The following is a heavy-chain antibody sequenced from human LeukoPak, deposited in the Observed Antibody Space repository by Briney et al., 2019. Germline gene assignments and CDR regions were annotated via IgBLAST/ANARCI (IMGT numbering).Heavy chain of an antibody. Sequence: GASVNVSCKASGYTFTGYYMHWVRQAPGQGLEWMGRINPNSGGTNYAQKFQGRVTMTRDTSISTAYMELSRLRSDDTAVYYCARGYERPGDAYWFDPWGQGTLVTVSS. V-gene: IGHV1-2*06. CDR1: GYTFTGYY. D-gene: IGHD1-1*01. CDR3: ARGYERPGDAYWFDP. CDR2: INPNSGGT. J-gene: IGHJ5*02.